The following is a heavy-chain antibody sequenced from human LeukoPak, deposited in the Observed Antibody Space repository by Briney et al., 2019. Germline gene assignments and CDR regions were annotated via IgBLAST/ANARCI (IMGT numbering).Heavy chain of an antibody. CDR1: GFTFSSFA. CDR2: ISSNGGST. D-gene: IGHD6-19*01. CDR3: ARAEAGHYFDY. Sequence: GGSLRLSCAASGFTFSSFAMHWVRQAPGKGLEYVSAISSNGGSTFYANSVKGRFTISRDNAENTLYLQMGSLRAEDMAGYYCARAEAGHYFDYWGQGTLVTVSS. J-gene: IGHJ4*02. V-gene: IGHV3-64*01.